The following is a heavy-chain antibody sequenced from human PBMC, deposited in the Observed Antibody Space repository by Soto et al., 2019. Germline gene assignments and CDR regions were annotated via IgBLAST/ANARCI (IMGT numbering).Heavy chain of an antibody. CDR2: ISGSGGAT. Sequence: GGSLRLSCAASGFTFSSYAISWVRQAPGKGLEWVSAISGSGGATYYADSVKGRFTISRDNSKKTVYLQMNSLRGEDTAVYFCAKDQVAVAGSTFDYWGQGTRVTVSS. J-gene: IGHJ4*02. CDR3: AKDQVAVAGSTFDY. CDR1: GFTFSSYA. D-gene: IGHD6-19*01. V-gene: IGHV3-23*01.